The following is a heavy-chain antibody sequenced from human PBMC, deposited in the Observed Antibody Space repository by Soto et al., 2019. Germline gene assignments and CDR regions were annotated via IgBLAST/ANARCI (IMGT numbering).Heavy chain of an antibody. V-gene: IGHV1-2*02. D-gene: IGHD2-2*01. CDR2: ITPDSGGT. Sequence: QVQLVQSGAEVKKPGASVKVSCKASGYSFTGYYMHWVRQAPGQGLEWMGWITPDSGGTNYAQKFQGRVTMSRDTPISTAYMEVNRLTSDDTAVYYCARDRGVPAVTITSPAYGGQGTLVTVSS. CDR3: ARDRGVPAVTITSPAY. CDR1: GYSFTGYY. J-gene: IGHJ4*02.